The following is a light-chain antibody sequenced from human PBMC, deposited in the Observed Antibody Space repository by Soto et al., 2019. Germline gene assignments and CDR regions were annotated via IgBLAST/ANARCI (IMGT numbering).Light chain of an antibody. V-gene: IGLV1-51*01. CDR3: GTWDSRLSVWV. J-gene: IGLJ3*02. CDR2: DNH. Sequence: QSVLTQPPSVSAAPGQTVTISCSGSSSNIGNNYVSWYQQLPRTAPKLLIYDNHVRPSGIPDRFSASKSGTSATLGITGLQTGDEGDYYCGTWDSRLSVWVFGGGTKLTVL. CDR1: SSNIGNNY.